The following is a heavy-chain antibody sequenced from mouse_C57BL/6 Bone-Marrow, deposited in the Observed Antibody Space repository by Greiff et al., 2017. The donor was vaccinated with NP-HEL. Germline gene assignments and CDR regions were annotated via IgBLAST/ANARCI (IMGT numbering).Heavy chain of an antibody. D-gene: IGHD2-3*01. CDR2: IWSGGST. V-gene: IGHV2-2*01. CDR3: ASSIYDGYSFYAMDY. CDR1: GFSLTSYG. J-gene: IGHJ4*01. Sequence: VKLVESGPGLVQPSQSLSITCTVSGFSLTSYGVHWVRQSPGKGLEWLGVIWSGGSTDYNAAFISRLSISKDNSKSQVFFKMNSLQADDTAIYYCASSIYDGYSFYAMDYWGQGTSVTVSS.